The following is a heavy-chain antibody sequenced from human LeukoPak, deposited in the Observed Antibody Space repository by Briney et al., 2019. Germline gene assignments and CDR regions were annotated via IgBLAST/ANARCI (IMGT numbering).Heavy chain of an antibody. V-gene: IGHV3-9*01. CDR1: GFTFDDYA. J-gene: IGHJ4*02. CDR2: ISWNSGSI. CDR3: AKSLNYYDSSGYYLDY. Sequence: GGSLRLSCAASGFTFDDYAMPWVRQAPGEGLEWVSGISWNSGSIGYADSVKGRFTISRDNAKNSLYLQMNSLRAEDTALYYCAKSLNYYDSSGYYLDYWGQGTLVTVSS. D-gene: IGHD3-22*01.